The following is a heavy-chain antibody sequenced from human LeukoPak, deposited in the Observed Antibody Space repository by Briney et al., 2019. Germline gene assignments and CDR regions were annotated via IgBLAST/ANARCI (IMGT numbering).Heavy chain of an antibody. V-gene: IGHV1-2*02. Sequence: ASVKVSCKASGYTFTSYGISWVRQAPGQGLEWMGWINPNSGDTTYAQKFQGRVSMTRDTSISTAYMDLRRLRSDDTAVYFCARLHATGDAFDIWGQGTMVTVSS. CDR2: INPNSGDT. D-gene: IGHD2-15*01. CDR1: GYTFTSYG. CDR3: ARLHATGDAFDI. J-gene: IGHJ3*02.